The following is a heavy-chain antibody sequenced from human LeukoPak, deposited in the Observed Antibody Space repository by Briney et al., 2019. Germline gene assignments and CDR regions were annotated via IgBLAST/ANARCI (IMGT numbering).Heavy chain of an antibody. J-gene: IGHJ3*02. CDR3: ARGLQETLAWLKALSAFDI. Sequence: ASVKVSCKASGGTLSSYAISWVRQAPGQGLEWMGWISAYNGNTNYAQKLQGRVTMSTDTSTSTGYMELRSLRSDDTAVYYCARGLQETLAWLKALSAFDIWGQGTMVTVSS. CDR1: GGTLSSYA. CDR2: ISAYNGNT. V-gene: IGHV1-18*01. D-gene: IGHD5-24*01.